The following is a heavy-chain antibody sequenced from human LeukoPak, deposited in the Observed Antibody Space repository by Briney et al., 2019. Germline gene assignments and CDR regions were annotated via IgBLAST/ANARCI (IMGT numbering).Heavy chain of an antibody. D-gene: IGHD2-2*01. Sequence: PSQTLSLTCTVSGGSISSYYWSWIRQPPGKGLEWIGYIYYSGSTYYNPSLKSRVTISVDRSKNQFSLNLSSVTVADTAVYYCARETPAATPPGGIDYWGQGTLVTVSS. CDR3: ARETPAATPPGGIDY. CDR2: IYYSGST. CDR1: GGSISSYY. J-gene: IGHJ4*02. V-gene: IGHV4-59*12.